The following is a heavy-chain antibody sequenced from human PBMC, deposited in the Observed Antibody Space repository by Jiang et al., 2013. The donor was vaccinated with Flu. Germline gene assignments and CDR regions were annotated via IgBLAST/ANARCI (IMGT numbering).Heavy chain of an antibody. Sequence: SYAMSWVRQAPGKGLEWVSAISGSGGSTYYADSVKGRFTISRDNSKNTLYLQMNSLRAEDTAVYYCAKDYTAMAGGIIAVAGIRTGPNWFDPWGQGTLVTVSS. CDR1: SYA. CDR2: ISGSGGST. V-gene: IGHV3-23*01. D-gene: IGHD6-19*01. J-gene: IGHJ5*02. CDR3: AKDYTAMAGGIIAVAGIRTGPNWFDP.